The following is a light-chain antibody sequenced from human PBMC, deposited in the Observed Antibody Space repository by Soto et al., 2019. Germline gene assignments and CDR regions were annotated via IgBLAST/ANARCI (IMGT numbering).Light chain of an antibody. CDR1: SSDVGAYNY. J-gene: IGLJ1*01. CDR2: DVT. CDR3: CSYVGTYSYV. Sequence: QSALTQPRSVSGSRGQSITISCTGTSSDVGAYNYVSWYQQHPGKVPKLMLYDVTKRPSGVPDRFSGSKSGNTASLTISGLQAEDKADYYCCSYVGTYSYVFGTGTKVTVL. V-gene: IGLV2-11*01.